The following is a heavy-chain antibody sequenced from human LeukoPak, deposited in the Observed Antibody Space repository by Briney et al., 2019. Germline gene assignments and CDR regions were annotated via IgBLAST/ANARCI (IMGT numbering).Heavy chain of an antibody. CDR2: IYSGGST. V-gene: IGHV3-66*01. J-gene: IGHJ4*02. CDR3: ARGMDQWELLFDY. Sequence: GGSLRLSCAASGFTVSSNYMSWVRQAPGKGLEWVSVIYSGGSTYYADSVRGRFTISRGNSKNTLYLQMNSLRAEDTAVYYCARGMDQWELLFDYWGQGTLVTVSS. D-gene: IGHD1-26*01. CDR1: GFTVSSNY.